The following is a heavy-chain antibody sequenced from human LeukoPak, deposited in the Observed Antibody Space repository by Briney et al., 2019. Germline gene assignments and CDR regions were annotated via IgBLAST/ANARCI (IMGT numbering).Heavy chain of an antibody. D-gene: IGHD3-22*01. CDR3: ARDNYYDSSGDYYYGMDV. J-gene: IGHJ6*02. CDR2: TNPSGGST. CDR1: GYTFTSYY. Sequence: ASVKVSCKASGYTFTSYYMHWVRQAPGQGLEWMGITNPSGGSTSYAQKFQGRVTMTRDTSTSTVYMELSSLRSEDTAVYYCARDNYYDSSGDYYYGMDVWGQGTTVTVSS. V-gene: IGHV1-46*01.